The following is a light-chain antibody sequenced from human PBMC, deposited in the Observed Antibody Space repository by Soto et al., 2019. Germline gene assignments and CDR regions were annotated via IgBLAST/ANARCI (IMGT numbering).Light chain of an antibody. J-gene: IGKJ1*01. V-gene: IGKV1-39*01. Sequence: DIQMTQSPSSLSASVGDRVTITCRASQRISSYLNWYQQKPGKAPKLLIYAASSLPSGVPSRFSGSGSGTDFSLTISSLQPEDFATYYCQQYNSYSQTFGQGTKVDIK. CDR1: QRISSY. CDR3: QQYNSYSQT. CDR2: AAS.